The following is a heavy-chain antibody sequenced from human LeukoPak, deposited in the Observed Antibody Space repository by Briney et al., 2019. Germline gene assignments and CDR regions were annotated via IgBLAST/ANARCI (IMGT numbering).Heavy chain of an antibody. CDR2: IYLSGRT. J-gene: IGHJ4*02. D-gene: IGHD3-22*01. V-gene: IGHV4-39*01. CDR1: GGSISSDY. CDR3: ARSLRGGYYFTGDY. Sequence: SETLSLTCTVSGGSISSDYWGWIRQPPGKGLEWIGSIYLSGRTYYNPSLKSRVTISVDTSKNQFSLRLNSVTAADTAVYYCARSLRGGYYFTGDYWGQGTLVTVSS.